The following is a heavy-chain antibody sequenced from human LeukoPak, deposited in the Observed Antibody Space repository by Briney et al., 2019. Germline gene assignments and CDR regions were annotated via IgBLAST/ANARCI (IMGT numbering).Heavy chain of an antibody. CDR1: EFTVSSNY. D-gene: IGHD3-9*01. Sequence: GGSLRLSCAASEFTVSSNYMSWVRQAPGKGLEWVSVIYSGGSTYYADSVKGRFTISRDNFKNTLYLQMNSLRAEDTAVYYCARVGYDILTGTFDYWGQGTLVTVSS. CDR2: IYSGGST. J-gene: IGHJ4*02. CDR3: ARVGYDILTGTFDY. V-gene: IGHV3-53*01.